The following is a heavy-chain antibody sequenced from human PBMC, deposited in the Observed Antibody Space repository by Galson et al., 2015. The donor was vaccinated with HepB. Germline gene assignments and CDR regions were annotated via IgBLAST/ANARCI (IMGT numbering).Heavy chain of an antibody. Sequence: SLRLSCAASGFTFSSYAMSWVRQAPGKGLEWVSAISGSGGSTYYADSVKGRFTISRDNSKNTLYLQMNSLRAEDTAVYYCAKDLGARWLHLGELSSTFDYWGQGTLVTVSS. CDR3: AKDLGARWLHLGELSSTFDY. CDR1: GFTFSSYA. J-gene: IGHJ4*02. D-gene: IGHD3-16*02. CDR2: ISGSGGST. V-gene: IGHV3-23*01.